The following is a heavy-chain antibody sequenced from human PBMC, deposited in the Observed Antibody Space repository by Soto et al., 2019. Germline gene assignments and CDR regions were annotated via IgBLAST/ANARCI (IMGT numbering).Heavy chain of an antibody. D-gene: IGHD6-19*01. V-gene: IGHV4-34*01. Sequence: SETLSLTCAVNGDSFNGYFWSWIRQSPGRGLEWIGEISHSGTTKYNSKSSLKNRVTISADRSKNQLSLKLTSVTAADTGVYFCARGGGGNSWLRSGGLDLWGQGTAVTVSS. J-gene: IGHJ6*02. CDR2: ISHSGTT. CDR1: GDSFNGYF. CDR3: ARGGGGNSWLRSGGLDL.